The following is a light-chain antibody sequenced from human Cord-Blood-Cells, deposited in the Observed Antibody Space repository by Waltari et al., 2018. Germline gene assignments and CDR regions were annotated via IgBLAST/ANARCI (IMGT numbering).Light chain of an antibody. CDR3: QQANSFPLT. V-gene: IGKV1D-12*01. Sequence: DIQMTQSPSSVSASVGDRVTITCRASKGISSWLAWYQQKPGKAPKLLIYGESSLQRGVPSRFSGRGSGTEFTLTISSLQPEDFATYYCQQANSFPLTFGGGTKVEIK. J-gene: IGKJ4*01. CDR1: KGISSW. CDR2: GES.